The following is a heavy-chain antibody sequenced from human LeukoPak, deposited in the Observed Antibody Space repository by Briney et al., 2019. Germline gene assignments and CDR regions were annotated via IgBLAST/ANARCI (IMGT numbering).Heavy chain of an antibody. V-gene: IGHV1-46*01. D-gene: IGHD4-23*01. CDR3: ARDPGYGGNSGGVDY. CDR1: GYTFTSYY. Sequence: ASVKISCKASGYTFTSYYMHWARQAPGQGLEWMGIIHPSGGSTSYAQKFQGRVTMTRDTSTSTVYMDLSSLRSEDTAVYYCARDPGYGGNSGGVDYWGQGTLVTVSS. J-gene: IGHJ4*02. CDR2: IHPSGGST.